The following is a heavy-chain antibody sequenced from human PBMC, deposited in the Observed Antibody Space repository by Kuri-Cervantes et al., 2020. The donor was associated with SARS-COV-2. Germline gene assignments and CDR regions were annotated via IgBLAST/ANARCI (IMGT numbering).Heavy chain of an antibody. CDR2: ISSSSSYI. J-gene: IGHJ6*02. CDR3: AREGQLERPGACYYYYGMDV. Sequence: GESLKISCAASGFTFSSYSMNWVRQAPGKGLEWVSSISSSSSYIYYADSVKGRFTISRDNAKNSLYLQMNSLRAEDTAVYYCAREGQLERPGACYYYYGMDVWGQGTTVTVSS. D-gene: IGHD1-1*01. CDR1: GFTFSSYS. V-gene: IGHV3-21*01.